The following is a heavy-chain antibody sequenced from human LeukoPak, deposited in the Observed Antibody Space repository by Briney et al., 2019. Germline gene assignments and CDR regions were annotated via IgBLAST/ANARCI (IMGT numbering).Heavy chain of an antibody. V-gene: IGHV3-21*01. D-gene: IGHD3-3*01. CDR3: ARTVKEDDFWSGWVHAPNWFDP. CDR1: GFTFSSYS. CDR2: ISSSSSYI. J-gene: IGHJ5*02. Sequence: GGSLRLSCAASGFTFSSYSMNWVRQAPGKGLEWVSSISSSSSYIYYADSVKGRFTISGDNAKNSLYLQMNSLRAEDTAVYYCARTVKEDDFWSGWVHAPNWFDPWGQGTLVTVSS.